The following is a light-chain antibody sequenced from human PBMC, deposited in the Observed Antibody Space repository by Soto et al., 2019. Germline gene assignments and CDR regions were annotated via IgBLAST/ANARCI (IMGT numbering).Light chain of an antibody. CDR3: PKCNNVPYT. CDR2: DAS. J-gene: IGKJ2*01. Sequence: EVVMTQSPATLSVSPGERATLSCRASQSGRSNLVGYQQKPGQAPRLLIYDASTRATGIPDRFSGSGSGTEFTLIISSLQSEDFALYFCPKCNNVPYTVGHATNLEIK. CDR1: QSGRSN. V-gene: IGKV3-15*01.